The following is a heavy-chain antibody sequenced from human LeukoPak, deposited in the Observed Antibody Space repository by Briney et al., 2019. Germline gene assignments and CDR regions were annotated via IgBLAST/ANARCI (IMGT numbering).Heavy chain of an antibody. Sequence: GGSLRLSCAASGFTFSSYEMNWVRQAPGKGLEWVSYISSSGSTIYYADSVKGRFTISRDNSKNTLSLQMSSLRVEDTAVYYCARGSDYHYFDSWGQGTLVTVSS. V-gene: IGHV3-48*03. CDR3: ARGSDYHYFDS. J-gene: IGHJ4*02. CDR2: ISSSGSTI. CDR1: GFTFSSYE. D-gene: IGHD4-17*01.